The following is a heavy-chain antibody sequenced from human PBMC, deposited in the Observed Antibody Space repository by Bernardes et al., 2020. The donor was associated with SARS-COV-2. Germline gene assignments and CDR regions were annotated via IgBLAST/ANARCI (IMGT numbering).Heavy chain of an antibody. CDR2: IYTSGST. Sequence: SETLSLTCTVSGGSIRSSYWSWIRQPAGPGLEWIGRIYTSGSTHYNPSLKSRVTMSVDTSKNQFSLKLSSVTAADTAVYYCAGANDATEAYFDYWGQGTLVTVSS. J-gene: IGHJ4*02. CDR1: GGSIRSSY. CDR3: AGANDATEAYFDY. V-gene: IGHV4-4*07.